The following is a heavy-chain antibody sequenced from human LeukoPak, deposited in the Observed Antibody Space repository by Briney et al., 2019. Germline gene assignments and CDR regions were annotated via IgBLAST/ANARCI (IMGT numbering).Heavy chain of an antibody. CDR3: AKDVSGLDAFNI. J-gene: IGHJ3*02. Sequence: PGGSLRLSCEAAGFTFSSFAMSWVRPAPGKGLEWVSGISSSGGRTYYADSVKGRFTISRDNSMNTLYLQMNSLRVEDTAVYYCAKDVSGLDAFNIWGQGTMVTVSS. D-gene: IGHD6-19*01. CDR1: GFTFSSFA. CDR2: ISSSGGRT. V-gene: IGHV3-23*01.